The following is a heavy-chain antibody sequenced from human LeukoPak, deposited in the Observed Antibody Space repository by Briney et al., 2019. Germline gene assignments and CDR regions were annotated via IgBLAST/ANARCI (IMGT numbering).Heavy chain of an antibody. D-gene: IGHD4-11*01. J-gene: IGHJ4*02. V-gene: IGHV4-39*01. CDR1: RGSISSSSYY. CDR3: ARILTTFDS. Sequence: SETLSLTCTVSRGSISSSSYYWGWIRQPPGKRLEWLGSFYYIGGTYYNPSLEGRVTISADSSKNQFSLKLTSVTAADTALYYCARILTTFDSWGQGTPVTVSS. CDR2: FYYIGGT.